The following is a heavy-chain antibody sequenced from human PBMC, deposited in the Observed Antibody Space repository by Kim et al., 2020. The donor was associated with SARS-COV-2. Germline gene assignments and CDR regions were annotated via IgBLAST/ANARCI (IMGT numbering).Heavy chain of an antibody. V-gene: IGHV3-23*01. CDR2: ISMSGDST. CDR3: AKKYLPLDGSDPFDS. Sequence: GGSLRLSCAASGFTFSTYGMSWVRQAPGKGLERVSCISMSGDSTYYADSVKGRFTVSRDNSKNALYLQMNNLRDEDTAVYYCAKKYLPLDGSDPFDSWGQGTLVTVSS. D-gene: IGHD2-21*02. J-gene: IGHJ4*02. CDR1: GFTFSTYG.